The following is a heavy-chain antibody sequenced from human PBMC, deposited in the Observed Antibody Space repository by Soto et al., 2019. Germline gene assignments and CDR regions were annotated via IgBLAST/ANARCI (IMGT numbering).Heavy chain of an antibody. CDR2: ISDTGAST. D-gene: IGHD6-19*01. J-gene: IGHJ4*02. V-gene: IGHV3-23*01. CDR1: GCTFKESA. CDR3: AKGRGSGWAWYFDN. Sequence: GGALRLSCEASGCTFKESAMNWVRQAPGKGLEWVASISDTGASTWYAESERGRLSISRDNSKNTLYLQMNSLRGEDTAVYYCAKGRGSGWAWYFDNWGQGTLVTVSS.